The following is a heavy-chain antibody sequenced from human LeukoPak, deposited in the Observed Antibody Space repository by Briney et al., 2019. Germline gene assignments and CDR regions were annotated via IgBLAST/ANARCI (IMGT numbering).Heavy chain of an antibody. CDR3: AVAVEMAKSDY. CDR2: IIPILGIA. D-gene: IGHD5-12*01. J-gene: IGHJ4*02. V-gene: IGHV1-69*04. CDR1: GGTFSSYA. Sequence: SVKVSCKASGGTFSSYAIIWVRQAPGQGLEWMGRIIPILGIANYAQKFQGRVTITADKSTSTAYMELSSLRSEDTAVYYCAVAVEMAKSDYWGQGTLVTVSS.